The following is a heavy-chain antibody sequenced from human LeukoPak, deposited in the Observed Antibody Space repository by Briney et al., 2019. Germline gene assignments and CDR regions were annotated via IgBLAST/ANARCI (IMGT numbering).Heavy chain of an antibody. CDR1: GGSISGSY. Sequence: SETLSLTCTVSGGSISGSYWSWIRQPPGKALDWIGGIYYTGSTSYNLSLKSRVTMSVDTSKDQFSLQVRSVTAADTAVYYCARYGVYGDYDYWGQGTLVTVSS. V-gene: IGHV4-59*12. D-gene: IGHD4-17*01. CDR2: IYYTGST. CDR3: ARYGVYGDYDY. J-gene: IGHJ4*02.